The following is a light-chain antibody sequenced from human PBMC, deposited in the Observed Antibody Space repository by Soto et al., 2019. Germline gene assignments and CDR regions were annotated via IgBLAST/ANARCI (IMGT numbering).Light chain of an antibody. CDR2: EVS. V-gene: IGLV2-14*01. CDR3: SSYTSSSTLV. CDR1: SSDVGAYNF. J-gene: IGLJ1*01. Sequence: QSALTQPASGSGSPGQTIIISCTGTSSDVGAYNFVSWYQQQPGKAPNLMIYEVSNRPSGVSNRCSGSKSGNTACLTITGRHAEDEADYYCSSYTSSSTLVFGSGTKLTVL.